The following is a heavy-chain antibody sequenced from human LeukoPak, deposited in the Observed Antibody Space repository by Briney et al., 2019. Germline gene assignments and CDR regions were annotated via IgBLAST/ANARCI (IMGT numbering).Heavy chain of an antibody. V-gene: IGHV4-34*01. J-gene: IGHJ5*02. Sequence: SETLSLTCAVYGGSFSGYYWSWIRQPPGKGLEWIGEINHSGSTNYNPSLKSRVTISVDTSKNQFSLKLSSVTAADTAVYYCARVLKVVVVPTNWFDPWGQGTLVTVS. D-gene: IGHD2-2*01. CDR2: INHSGST. CDR3: ARVLKVVVVPTNWFDP. CDR1: GGSFSGYY.